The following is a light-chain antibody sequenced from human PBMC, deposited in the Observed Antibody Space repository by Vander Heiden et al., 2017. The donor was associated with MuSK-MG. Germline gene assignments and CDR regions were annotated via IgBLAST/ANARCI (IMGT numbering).Light chain of an antibody. Sequence: QAVLTQPSSLPASPGASAGLPCTLDSVIHVGTSRVYWFQPKPGGPPRFLLNYKSDSDKRQGSGVPSRFSGSKDVSANAGILLISGLLSEDEADYYCMIWYSSTWVFGGGTKLTVL. V-gene: IGLV5-45*02. CDR2: YKSDSDK. CDR1: SVIHVGTSR. CDR3: MIWYSSTWV. J-gene: IGLJ3*02.